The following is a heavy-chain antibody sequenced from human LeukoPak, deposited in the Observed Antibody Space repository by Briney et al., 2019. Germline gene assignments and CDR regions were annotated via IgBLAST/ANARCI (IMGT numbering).Heavy chain of an antibody. J-gene: IGHJ5*02. CDR2: IYSSGST. D-gene: IGHD5-18*01. CDR3: ARFTALEFDP. Sequence: PSETLSLTCTVSGGSISNYYWSWIRQPPGKGLEWIGYIYSSGSTNYNPSLESRVTISLDTSKNQFSLKLSSVTAADTAVYYCARFTALEFDPWGQGTLVTVSS. V-gene: IGHV4-59*08. CDR1: GGSISNYY.